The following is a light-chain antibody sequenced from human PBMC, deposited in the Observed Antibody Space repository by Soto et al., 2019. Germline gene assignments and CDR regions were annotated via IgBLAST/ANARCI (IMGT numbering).Light chain of an antibody. J-gene: IGKJ1*01. CDR2: GAS. V-gene: IGKV3-20*01. CDR3: QQYDTSPRT. CDR1: QSVSSNY. Sequence: LTQSPGTLSSSPGERATLSCRASQSVSSNYSAWYQQKSGQAPRLLIYGASNRATGIPDRFSGSGSGTDFTLTIRRLEPEDFAVYYCQQYDTSPRTFGQGTKVEFK.